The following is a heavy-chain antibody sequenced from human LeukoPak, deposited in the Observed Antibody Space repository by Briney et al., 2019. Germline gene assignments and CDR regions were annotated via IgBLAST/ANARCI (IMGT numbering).Heavy chain of an antibody. CDR3: ARVRYDILTGYIRFDP. D-gene: IGHD3-9*01. Sequence: PSETLSLTCAVSGGSISSGGYSWRWIRQPPGKGLEWIGYIYHSGSTYYNPSLKSRVTISVDRSKNQFSLKLSSVTAADTAVYYCARVRYDILTGYIRFDPWGQGTLVTVSS. V-gene: IGHV4-30-2*01. CDR1: GGSISSGGYS. J-gene: IGHJ5*02. CDR2: IYHSGST.